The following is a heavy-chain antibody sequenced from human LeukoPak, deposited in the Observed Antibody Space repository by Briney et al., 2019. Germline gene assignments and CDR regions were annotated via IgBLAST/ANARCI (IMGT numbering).Heavy chain of an antibody. Sequence: ASVKVSCKASGYTFTSYGISWVRQAPGQGPEWMGWINPNSGGTKYAQKFQGRVTMTRDTSISTAYMELSSLKSDDTAVYYCARRADGYNFAYWGQGTLVTVSS. CDR2: INPNSGGT. CDR3: ARRADGYNFAY. J-gene: IGHJ4*02. V-gene: IGHV1-2*02. CDR1: GYTFTSYG. D-gene: IGHD5-24*01.